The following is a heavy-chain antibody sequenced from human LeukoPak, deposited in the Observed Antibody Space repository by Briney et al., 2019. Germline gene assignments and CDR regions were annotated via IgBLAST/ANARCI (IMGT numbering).Heavy chain of an antibody. J-gene: IGHJ4*02. Sequence: GGSLRLSCAASGITFSSYAMGWVRQAPGKGLEWVSVISGSGGSTYYADSVKGRFTISRDNSKNTLYLQMNSLRAEDTAVYYCAKIQAYCGGDCYSLGYFDYWGQGTLVTVSS. D-gene: IGHD2-21*02. CDR3: AKIQAYCGGDCYSLGYFDY. CDR2: ISGSGGST. CDR1: GITFSSYA. V-gene: IGHV3-23*01.